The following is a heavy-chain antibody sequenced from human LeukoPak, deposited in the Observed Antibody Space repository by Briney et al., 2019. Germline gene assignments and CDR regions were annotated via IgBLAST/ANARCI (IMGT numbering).Heavy chain of an antibody. J-gene: IGHJ4*02. CDR2: ISGSGGST. D-gene: IGHD4-17*01. CDR1: GFTFSSYA. CDR3: AKGRSMTTVTMYFDY. V-gene: IGHV3-23*01. Sequence: GGSLRLSCAASGFTFSSYAMSWVRQAPGKGLEWVSAISGSGGSTYYADSVKGRFTISRDNSKNTLYLQMNSLRAEDTAVYYCAKGRSMTTVTMYFDYWGQGTLVTVSS.